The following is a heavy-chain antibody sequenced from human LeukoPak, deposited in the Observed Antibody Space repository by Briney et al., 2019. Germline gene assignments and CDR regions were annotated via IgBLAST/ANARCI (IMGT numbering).Heavy chain of an antibody. D-gene: IGHD7-27*01. Sequence: SETLSFTCTVSGGSISSGGYYWSWIRQPPGKGLEWIGYIYYSGSTNYNPSLKSRVTISVDTSKNQFSLKLSSVTAADTAVYYCACKKGLTGGPDNAFDIWGQGTMVTVSS. CDR1: GGSISSGGYY. V-gene: IGHV4-61*08. J-gene: IGHJ3*02. CDR3: ACKKGLTGGPDNAFDI. CDR2: IYYSGST.